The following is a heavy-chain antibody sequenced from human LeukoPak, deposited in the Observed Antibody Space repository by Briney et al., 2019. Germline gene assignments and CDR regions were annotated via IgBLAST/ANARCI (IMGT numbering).Heavy chain of an antibody. J-gene: IGHJ5*02. CDR2: IYYSGST. D-gene: IGHD2-2*01. CDR3: ARDSGSSTHDP. Sequence: SETLSLTCTVSGGSIDNYYWSWIRQPPGKGLEWIGYIYYSGSTNYNPSLKSRVTISVDTSKNQFSLKVTSVTAADTAVYYCARDSGSSTHDPWGQGTLVTVSS. V-gene: IGHV4-59*01. CDR1: GGSIDNYY.